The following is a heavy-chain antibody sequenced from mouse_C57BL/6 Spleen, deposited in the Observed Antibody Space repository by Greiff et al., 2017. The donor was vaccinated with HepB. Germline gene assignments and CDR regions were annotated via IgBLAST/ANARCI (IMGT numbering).Heavy chain of an antibody. CDR3: ASDGRNYGYDGGYFEV. Sequence: EVQLVESGGGLVKPGGSLKLSCAASGFTFSSYAMSWVRQTPEKRLEWVATISDGGSYTYYPDNVKGRFTISRDNAKNNLYLQMSHLKSEDTAMYYCASDGRNYGYDGGYFEVWGTGTTVTVSS. CDR2: ISDGGSYT. CDR1: GFTFSSYA. V-gene: IGHV5-4*01. D-gene: IGHD2-2*01. J-gene: IGHJ1*03.